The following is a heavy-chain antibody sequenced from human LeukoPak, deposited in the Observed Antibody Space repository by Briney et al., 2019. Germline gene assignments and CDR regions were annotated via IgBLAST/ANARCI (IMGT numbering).Heavy chain of an antibody. Sequence: PGGSLRLSCAASGFTFSSYWMSWVRQAPGKGLEWVANIKQDGSEEYYVDSVQGRFTISRDNAKNSLYLQMNSLRAEDTAVYYCARSHANGWYTVGYYFDYWGQGTLVTVSS. J-gene: IGHJ4*02. CDR2: IKQDGSEE. V-gene: IGHV3-7*01. CDR1: GFTFSSYW. D-gene: IGHD6-19*01. CDR3: ARSHANGWYTVGYYFDY.